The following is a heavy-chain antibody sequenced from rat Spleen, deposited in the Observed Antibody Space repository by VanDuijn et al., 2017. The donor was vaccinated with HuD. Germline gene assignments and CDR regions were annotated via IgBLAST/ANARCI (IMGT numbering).Heavy chain of an antibody. CDR1: GFTFSDYN. CDR3: TRHGGLRNWFAY. Sequence: EVQLVESGGGLVQPGRSLKLSCAASGFTFSDYNMAWVRQAPKKSLEWVATISYDGNNTYYRDSVKGRFTISSDNAENTQYLQMDSLRSEDTATYYCTRHGGLRNWFAYWGQGTLVTVSS. D-gene: IGHD1-11*01. J-gene: IGHJ3*01. CDR2: ISYDGNNT. V-gene: IGHV5-7*01.